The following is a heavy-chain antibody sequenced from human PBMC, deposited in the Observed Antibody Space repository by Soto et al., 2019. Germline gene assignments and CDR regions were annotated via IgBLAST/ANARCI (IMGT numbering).Heavy chain of an antibody. V-gene: IGHV1-58*01. CDR3: AADRIERDLRYFDWPPYYYYYMDV. D-gene: IGHD3-9*01. CDR1: GFTFTSSA. Sequence: ASVKVSCKASGFTFTSSAVQWVRQARGQRLEWIGWIVVGSGNTNYAQKFQERVTITRDMSTSTAYMELSSLRSEDTAVYYCAADRIERDLRYFDWPPYYYYYMDVWGKGTTVTVSS. J-gene: IGHJ6*03. CDR2: IVVGSGNT.